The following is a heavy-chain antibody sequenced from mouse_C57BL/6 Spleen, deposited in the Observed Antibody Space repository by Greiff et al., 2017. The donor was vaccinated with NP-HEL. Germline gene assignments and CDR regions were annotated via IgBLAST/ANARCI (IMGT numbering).Heavy chain of an antibody. J-gene: IGHJ2*01. CDR3: ARGQGNYVLFDY. CDR1: GFTFSDYY. D-gene: IGHD2-1*01. V-gene: IGHV5-16*01. CDR2: INYDGSST. Sequence: EVMLVESEGGLVQPGSSMKLSCTASGFTFSDYYMAWVRQVPEKGLEWVANINYDGSSTYYLDSLKSRFIISRDNAKNILYLQMSSLKSEDTATYYCARGQGNYVLFDYWGQGTTLTVSS.